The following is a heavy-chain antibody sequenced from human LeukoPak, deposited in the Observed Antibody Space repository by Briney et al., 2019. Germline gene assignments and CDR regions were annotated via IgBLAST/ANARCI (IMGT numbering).Heavy chain of an antibody. D-gene: IGHD3-22*01. J-gene: IGHJ4*02. CDR1: GFTFTTYW. V-gene: IGHV3-74*01. CDR2: INSDGSST. CDR3: ARGPAYYFDTSGYHSGY. Sequence: GGSLRLSCAASGFTFTTYWMRWVRQAPGKGLVWVSRINSDGSSTNYAASVKGRFTISRDNAKNTLYLQMNSLRADDTAVYYCARGPAYYFDTSGYHSGYWGQGTLVTVSS.